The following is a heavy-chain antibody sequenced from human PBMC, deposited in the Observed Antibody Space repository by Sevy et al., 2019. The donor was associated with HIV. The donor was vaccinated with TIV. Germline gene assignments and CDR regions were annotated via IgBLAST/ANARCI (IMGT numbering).Heavy chain of an antibody. CDR3: AKDGYKPSVGDENYYYYMDV. V-gene: IGHV3-23*01. D-gene: IGHD1-20*01. Sequence: GGSLRLSCAASGFTFSSYAMSWVRQAPGKGLEWVSAISGSGGSTYYAHSVKGRFTISRDNSKNTRYLQMNSLRAEDTAVYYCAKDGYKPSVGDENYYYYMDVWGKGTTVTVSS. J-gene: IGHJ6*03. CDR1: GFTFSSYA. CDR2: ISGSGGST.